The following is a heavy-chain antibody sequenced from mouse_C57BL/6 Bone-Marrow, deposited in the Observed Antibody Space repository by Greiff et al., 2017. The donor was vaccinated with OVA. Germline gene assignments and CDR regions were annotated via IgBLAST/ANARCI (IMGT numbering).Heavy chain of an antibody. CDR1: GFTFSDYY. CDR2: ISNGGGST. V-gene: IGHV5-12*01. D-gene: IGHD1-1*01. Sequence: EVQLVESGGGLVQPGGSLKLSCAASGFTFSDYYMYWVRQTPEQRLEWVAYISNGGGSTYYPDTVKGRFTISRDNAKNTLYLQMSRLKSEDTAMYYCARTPPYYGSSLWYFDVWGTGTTVTVSS. CDR3: ARTPPYYGSSLWYFDV. J-gene: IGHJ1*03.